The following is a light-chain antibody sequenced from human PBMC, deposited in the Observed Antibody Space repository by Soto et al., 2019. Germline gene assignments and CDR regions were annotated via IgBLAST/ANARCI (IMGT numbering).Light chain of an antibody. CDR1: QSFSNN. V-gene: IGKV3-15*01. Sequence: EIVMTQSPATLSVSPGERATLSCRASQSFSNNLAWYQQKPGQAPRLLIYGASTRATGIPARFSGSGSGTEFTLTINSLQSEDFAVYYCQQYNNWPGTFGQGTKVEI. CDR3: QQYNNWPGT. J-gene: IGKJ1*01. CDR2: GAS.